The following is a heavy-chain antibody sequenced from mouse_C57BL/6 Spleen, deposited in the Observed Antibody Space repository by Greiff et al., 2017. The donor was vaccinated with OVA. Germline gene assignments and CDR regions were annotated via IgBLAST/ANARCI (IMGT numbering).Heavy chain of an antibody. Sequence: VQLQQSGAELVKPGASVKISCKASGYAFSSYWMNWVKQRPGKGLEWIGQIYPGDGDTNYNGKFKGKATLTADKSSSTAYMQLSSLTSEDSAVYFCASIYYGNYYFDYWGKGTTLTVSS. J-gene: IGHJ2*01. D-gene: IGHD2-1*01. CDR3: ASIYYGNYYFDY. CDR2: IYPGDGDT. CDR1: GYAFSSYW. V-gene: IGHV1-80*01.